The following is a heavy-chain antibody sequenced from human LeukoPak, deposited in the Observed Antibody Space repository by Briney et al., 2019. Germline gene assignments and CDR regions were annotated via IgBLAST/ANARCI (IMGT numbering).Heavy chain of an antibody. CDR2: MNPNSGNT. CDR3: ARVGYSSSWFAFSLVDY. D-gene: IGHD6-13*01. Sequence: ASVKVSCKASGYTFTSYDINWVRQTTGQGLEWMGWMNPNSGNTGYAQKFRGRVTMTRNTSISTAYMELSSLRSEDTAVYYCARVGYSSSWFAFSLVDYWGQGTLVTVSS. V-gene: IGHV1-8*01. J-gene: IGHJ4*02. CDR1: GYTFTSYD.